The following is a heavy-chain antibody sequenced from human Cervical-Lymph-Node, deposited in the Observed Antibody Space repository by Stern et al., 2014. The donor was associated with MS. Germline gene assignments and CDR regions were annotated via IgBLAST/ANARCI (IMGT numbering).Heavy chain of an antibody. V-gene: IGHV1-69*06. J-gene: IGHJ4*02. Sequence: VQLVDSGAEVKKPGSSVKVSCKASGGTFSTHPITWVRQAPGQGLEWMGGIIPFLNTANYAQKFQGRITITADKSTGTTYMEISRLRSDDTAVYYCASSLVASGHWGQGTLVIVS. D-gene: IGHD2-8*02. CDR3: ASSLVASGH. CDR2: IIPFLNTA. CDR1: GGTFSTHP.